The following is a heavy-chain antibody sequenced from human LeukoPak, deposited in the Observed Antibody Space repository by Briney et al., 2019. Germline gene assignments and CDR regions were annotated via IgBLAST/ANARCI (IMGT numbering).Heavy chain of an antibody. V-gene: IGHV3-15*01. Sequence: KPGGSLRLSCAASEFTFTNAWMSWVRQAPGKGLEWVGRIYSKTDGGRTDYAAPVKGRFTISRDGSDNTLYLQMNSLKIEDSAVYYCTTYTNGAFHIWGQGTKVTVSS. D-gene: IGHD2-8*01. J-gene: IGHJ3*02. CDR3: TTYTNGAFHI. CDR2: IYSKTDGGRT. CDR1: EFTFTNAW.